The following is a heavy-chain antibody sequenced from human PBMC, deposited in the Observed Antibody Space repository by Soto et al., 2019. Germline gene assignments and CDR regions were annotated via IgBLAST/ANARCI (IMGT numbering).Heavy chain of an antibody. D-gene: IGHD3-22*01. CDR2: IIPSIGII. V-gene: IGHV1-69*02. Sequence: QVQLVQSGAEVKKPGSSVKVSCKASGGTFSSFVISWVRQAPGQGLEWMGRIIPSIGIINYSQKFQGRVTLTAAKSTRTAYMELSSLRSDDTAVYYCARVGDMKFHSDSSDEPGYWGQGTLVTVSS. CDR3: ARVGDMKFHSDSSDEPGY. J-gene: IGHJ4*02. CDR1: GGTFSSFV.